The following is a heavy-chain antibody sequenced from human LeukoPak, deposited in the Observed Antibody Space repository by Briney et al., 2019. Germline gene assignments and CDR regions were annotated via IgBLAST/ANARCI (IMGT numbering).Heavy chain of an antibody. J-gene: IGHJ5*02. CDR2: IYYSGSP. CDR1: GGSISSSY. V-gene: IGHV4-59*01. CDR3: AKSWRPRRWPDSFDP. D-gene: IGHD5-24*01. Sequence: PSETLSLTCTVSGGSISSSYWSWIRQPPGKGLEWLGYIYYSGSPNYNPSLKSRVTISVDTSKNQFSLKLSSVTAADTAVYYCAKSWRPRRWPDSFDPWGQGTLVTVSS.